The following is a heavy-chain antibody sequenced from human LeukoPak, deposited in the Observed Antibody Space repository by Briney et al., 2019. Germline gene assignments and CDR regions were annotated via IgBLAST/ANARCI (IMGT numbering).Heavy chain of an antibody. D-gene: IGHD1-1*01. Sequence: HPGGSLRLSCAASGFTFTTFGIHWVRQAPGKGLEWVAAISPDGNIDYYSDSVKGRFSISRDDSKNMIYLQMNSLRGEDSAVYFCARINNFDDFWGQGTLVTVSS. CDR3: ARINNFDDF. J-gene: IGHJ4*02. CDR2: ISPDGNID. V-gene: IGHV3-30*03. CDR1: GFTFTTFG.